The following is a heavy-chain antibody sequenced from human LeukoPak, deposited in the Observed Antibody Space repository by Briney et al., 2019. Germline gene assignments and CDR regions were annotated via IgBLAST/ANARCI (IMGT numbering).Heavy chain of an antibody. CDR3: ARAFYRGSLFDY. J-gene: IGHJ4*02. D-gene: IGHD1-26*01. Sequence: SVKVSCKASGGTFSSYAISWVRQAPGQGLEWMGGIIPIFGTANYAQKFQGRVTITTDESTSTAYMELSSLRSEDTAVYYCARAFYRGSLFDYWGQGTLVTVSS. V-gene: IGHV1-69*05. CDR1: GGTFSSYA. CDR2: IIPIFGTA.